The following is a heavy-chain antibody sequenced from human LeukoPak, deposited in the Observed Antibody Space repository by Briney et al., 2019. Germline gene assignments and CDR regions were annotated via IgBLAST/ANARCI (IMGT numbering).Heavy chain of an antibody. Sequence: ASVKVSCKASGYTFTSYDINWVRQATGQGLEWMGWMNPNSGNTGYAQKFQGRVTMTRNTSISTAYMELSSLGSEDTAVYYCARGSSGYYRKDFDYWGQGTLVTVSS. CDR2: MNPNSGNT. D-gene: IGHD3-22*01. CDR3: ARGSSGYYRKDFDY. J-gene: IGHJ4*02. V-gene: IGHV1-8*02. CDR1: GYTFTSYD.